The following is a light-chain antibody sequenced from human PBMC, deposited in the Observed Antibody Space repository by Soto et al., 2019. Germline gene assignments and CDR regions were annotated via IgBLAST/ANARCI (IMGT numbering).Light chain of an antibody. Sequence: DIQMTQSPSSLSASVGDRVTITCGASQGISNYLAWYQQKPGKVPKLLIYAASTLQSGVPSRLSGSVSGTDFTLTISSLQPEDVASSYGQKYNSAPSTFGQRTKLEI. CDR3: QKYNSAPST. CDR2: AAS. V-gene: IGKV1-27*01. CDR1: QGISNY. J-gene: IGKJ1*01.